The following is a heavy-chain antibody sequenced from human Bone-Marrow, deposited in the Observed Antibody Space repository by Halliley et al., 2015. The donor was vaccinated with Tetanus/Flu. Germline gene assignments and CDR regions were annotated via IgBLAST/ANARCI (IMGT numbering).Heavy chain of an antibody. D-gene: IGHD3-10*01. CDR1: GFSFDTYW. Sequence: SLRLSCAVSGFSFDTYWMSWVRQAPGKGLEWVANIKEDGSEKYYVDSVKGRFTISRDNAKNLVYLQMNSLSVEDTALYFCVREGSALYFYYWGQGTLVSGSS. J-gene: IGHJ4*02. V-gene: IGHV3-7*01. CDR3: VREGSALYFYY. CDR2: IKEDGSEK.